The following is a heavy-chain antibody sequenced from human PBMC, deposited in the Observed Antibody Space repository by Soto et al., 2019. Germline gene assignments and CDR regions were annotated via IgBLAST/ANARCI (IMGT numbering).Heavy chain of an antibody. Sequence: LRLSCAASGFTFSSYAMSWVRQAPGKGLEWVSAISAGGSNTNYADSVKGRFTISSDNSKNTLYLQMNGLRADDTAVYYCAKEYSTSFDYWGQGTPVTVSS. CDR2: ISAGGSNT. J-gene: IGHJ4*02. CDR3: AKEYSTSFDY. CDR1: GFTFSSYA. D-gene: IGHD6-6*01. V-gene: IGHV3-23*01.